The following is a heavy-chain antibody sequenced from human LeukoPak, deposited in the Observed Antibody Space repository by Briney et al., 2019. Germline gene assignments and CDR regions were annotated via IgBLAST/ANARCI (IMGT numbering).Heavy chain of an antibody. CDR1: GFTFGDYA. V-gene: IGHV3-49*04. D-gene: IGHD1-26*01. Sequence: GGSLRLSCTASGFTFGDYAMSWVRQAPGKGLEWVGFIRSKAYGGTTEYAASVKGRFTISRDDSKSIAYLQMNSLRAEDTAVYYCASSIVGASKVNYWGQGTLVTVSS. J-gene: IGHJ4*02. CDR3: ASSIVGASKVNY. CDR2: IRSKAYGGTT.